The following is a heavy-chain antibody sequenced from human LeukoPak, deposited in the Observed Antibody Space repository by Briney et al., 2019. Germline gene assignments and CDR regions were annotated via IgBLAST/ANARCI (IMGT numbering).Heavy chain of an antibody. CDR2: TYYTSKWIT. D-gene: IGHD3-10*01. V-gene: IGHV6-1*01. CDR3: ARMVGLVSDY. J-gene: IGHJ4*02. CDR1: GDSVSSTTTA. Sequence: SQTLSLTCAISGDSVSSTTTAWNWIRQSPSRGLEWLGRTYYTSKWITDYAVSVKGRITINPDTSKNQFSLQLKSVTPEDTAVYYCARMVGLVSDYWGQGTLVTVSS.